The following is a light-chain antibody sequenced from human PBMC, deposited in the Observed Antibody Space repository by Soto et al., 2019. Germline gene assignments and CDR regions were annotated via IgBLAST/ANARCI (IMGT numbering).Light chain of an antibody. CDR1: SSNIGAGYD. J-gene: IGLJ1*01. Sequence: QSVLTQPPSVSGAPGQRVTISCTGSSSNIGAGYDVHWYQQLPGTAPKLLIYANSNRPSGVPDRFSGSKSGTSASLAITGLQAEDEADYYCQSYDNSLSGSGVFGTGIKLTVL. CDR3: QSYDNSLSGSGV. V-gene: IGLV1-40*01. CDR2: ANS.